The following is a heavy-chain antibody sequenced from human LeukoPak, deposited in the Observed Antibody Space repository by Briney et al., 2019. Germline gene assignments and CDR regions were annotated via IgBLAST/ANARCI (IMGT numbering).Heavy chain of an antibody. J-gene: IGHJ4*02. Sequence: GGPLTLPCEAPGFSMSVFWMSGVPRAPGKGREGLGNIKQGGSERNYVDSVKGRFTTSRDNAKKSLYLQMDSLRAEDAAVYYCARDWGAYYHFFDYWGQGTLVTVSS. CDR3: ARDWGAYYHFFDY. CDR2: IKQGGSER. CDR1: GFSMSVFW. D-gene: IGHD3-22*01. V-gene: IGHV3-7*01.